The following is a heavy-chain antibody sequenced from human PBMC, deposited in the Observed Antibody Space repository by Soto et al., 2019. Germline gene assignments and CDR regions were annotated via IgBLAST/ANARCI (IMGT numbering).Heavy chain of an antibody. D-gene: IGHD6-13*01. CDR3: ARQWAKYSSSYSPLNWFDP. CDR1: GGSISSSSYY. J-gene: IGHJ5*02. Sequence: SETLSLTCTVSGGSISSSSYYWGWIRQPPGKGPEWIGSIYYSGSTYYNPSLKSRVTISVDTSKNQFSLKLSSVTAADTAVYYCARQWAKYSSSYSPLNWFDPWGQGTLVTVSS. CDR2: IYYSGST. V-gene: IGHV4-39*01.